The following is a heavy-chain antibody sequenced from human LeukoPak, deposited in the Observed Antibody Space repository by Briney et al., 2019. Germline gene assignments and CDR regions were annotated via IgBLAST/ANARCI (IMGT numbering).Heavy chain of an antibody. V-gene: IGHV3-30*02. CDR1: GFTFSSYG. Sequence: PGGSLRLSCAASGFTFSSYGMHWVRQAPGKGLKWVAFIRYDGSNKHYADSVKGRFTISRDNSKNTLYLQMNSLRAEDTAVYYCAKASTYYDILTGYFDYWGQGTLVTVSS. CDR3: AKASTYYDILTGYFDY. CDR2: IRYDGSNK. D-gene: IGHD3-9*01. J-gene: IGHJ4*02.